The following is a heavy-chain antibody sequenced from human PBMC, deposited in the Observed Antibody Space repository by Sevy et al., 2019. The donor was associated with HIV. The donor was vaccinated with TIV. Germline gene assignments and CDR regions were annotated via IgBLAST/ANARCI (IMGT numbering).Heavy chain of an antibody. CDR2: ISGSGGST. Sequence: GGCLRLSCAASGFTFSSLWMSGVRQAPGKGLEWVSDISGSGGSTYYADSVKGRFTISRDNSKNTLYLQMNSLRAEGTAVYYCAGIFGDLFDYWGQGTLVTVSS. CDR3: AGIFGDLFDY. V-gene: IGHV3-23*01. D-gene: IGHD3-3*01. CDR1: GFTFSSLW. J-gene: IGHJ4*02.